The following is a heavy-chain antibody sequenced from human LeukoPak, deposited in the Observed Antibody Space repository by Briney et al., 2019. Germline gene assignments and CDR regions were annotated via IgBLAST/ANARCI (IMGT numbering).Heavy chain of an antibody. Sequence: GESLKISCKGSGYSFTSYWIGWVRQLPVKGLEWMGIIYPGDSDTRYSPSFQGQVTISADKSISTAYLQWSSLKASDTAMYYCARVTMVRGVIYFDYWGQGTLVTVSS. CDR2: IYPGDSDT. J-gene: IGHJ4*02. V-gene: IGHV5-51*01. D-gene: IGHD3-10*01. CDR3: ARVTMVRGVIYFDY. CDR1: GYSFTSYW.